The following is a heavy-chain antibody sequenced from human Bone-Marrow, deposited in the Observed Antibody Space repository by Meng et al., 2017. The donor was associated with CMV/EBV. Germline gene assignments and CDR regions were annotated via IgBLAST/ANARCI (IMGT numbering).Heavy chain of an antibody. CDR2: ISAYNGNT. CDR1: GYTFTSYG. V-gene: IGHV1-18*01. Sequence: ASVKVSCKASGYTFTSYGISWVRQAPGQGLEWMGWISAYNGNTNYAQKLQGRVTMTTDTSTSTAYMELRSLRSDDTAVYYCAREGAWVATIDYYYYYDMDVWGQGTTVTVSS. D-gene: IGHD5-12*01. J-gene: IGHJ6*02. CDR3: AREGAWVATIDYYYYYDMDV.